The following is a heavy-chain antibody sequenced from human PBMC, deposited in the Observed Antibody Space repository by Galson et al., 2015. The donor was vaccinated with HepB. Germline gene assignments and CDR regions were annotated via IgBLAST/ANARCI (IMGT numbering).Heavy chain of an antibody. D-gene: IGHD3-10*01. J-gene: IGHJ4*02. V-gene: IGHV1-46*01. Sequence: SVKVSCKASGYTFTNYYIDWVRQAPGQGLEWLGTINPSGGTTNYAQKFQGRLTMTRDTSTSTVYMELSSLSSEDTAVYFCARASLGSGTQLFDFWGQGTLVTVSS. CDR2: INPSGGTT. CDR1: GYTFTNYY. CDR3: ARASLGSGTQLFDF.